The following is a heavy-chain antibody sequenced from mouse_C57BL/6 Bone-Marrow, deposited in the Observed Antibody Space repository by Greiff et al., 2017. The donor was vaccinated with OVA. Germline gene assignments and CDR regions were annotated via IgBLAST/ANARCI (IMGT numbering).Heavy chain of an antibody. CDR1: GFTFSSYG. CDR2: ISSGGSYT. Sequence: EVNVVESGGDLVKPGGSLKLSCAASGFTFSSYGMSWVRQTPDKRLEWVATISSGGSYTYYPDSVKGRFTISRDNAKNTLYLQMSSLKSEDTAMYYCARRGGRAYYSNYGGSYWGQGTLVTVSA. D-gene: IGHD2-5*01. CDR3: ARRGGRAYYSNYGGSY. V-gene: IGHV5-6*02. J-gene: IGHJ3*01.